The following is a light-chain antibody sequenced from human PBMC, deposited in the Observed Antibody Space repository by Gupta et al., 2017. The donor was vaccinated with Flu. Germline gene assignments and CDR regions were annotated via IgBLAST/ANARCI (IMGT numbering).Light chain of an antibody. V-gene: IGKV3-15*01. J-gene: IGKJ4*01. CDR3: QQYKNWPFVT. Sequence: ATLSVSPGERATLSCRASQSVRSNVAWYQQKPGQAPRFLIFGSSTRATDAPARFSGSGSGTEFTLTISSLQSEDFAVYYCQQYKNWPFVTFGGGTKVEIK. CDR1: QSVRSN. CDR2: GSS.